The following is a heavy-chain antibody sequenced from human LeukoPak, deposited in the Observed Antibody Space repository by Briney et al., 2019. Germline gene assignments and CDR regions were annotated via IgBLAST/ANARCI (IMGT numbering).Heavy chain of an antibody. D-gene: IGHD2-2*01. V-gene: IGHV3-30*03. CDR3: ARSWGLTITSCHDY. CDR1: GFTFSSYG. CDR2: ISYDGSNK. J-gene: IGHJ4*02. Sequence: PGGSLRLSCAASGFTFSSYGMHWVRQAPGKGLEWVAVISYDGSNKYYADSVKGRFTISRDNAKNSLYLQMNSLRAEDTAVYYCARSWGLTITSCHDYWGQGTLVTVSS.